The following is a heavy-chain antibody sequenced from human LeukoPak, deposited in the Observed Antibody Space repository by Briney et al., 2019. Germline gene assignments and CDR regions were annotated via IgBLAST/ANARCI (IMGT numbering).Heavy chain of an antibody. Sequence: PGRSLRLSCAASGFTFSSYAMHWVRQAPGKGLEWVAVISYDGSNKYYADSVKGRFTISRDNSKNTLYLQMNSLRAEDTAVYYCARDKRENGVFDYWGQGTLVTVSS. V-gene: IGHV3-30-3*01. J-gene: IGHJ4*02. D-gene: IGHD2-8*01. CDR3: ARDKRENGVFDY. CDR1: GFTFSSYA. CDR2: ISYDGSNK.